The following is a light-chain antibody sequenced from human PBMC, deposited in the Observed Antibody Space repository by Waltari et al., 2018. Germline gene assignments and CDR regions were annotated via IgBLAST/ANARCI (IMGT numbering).Light chain of an antibody. CDR2: EDT. CDR3: YTTDSSGNPI. V-gene: IGLV3-10*01. J-gene: IGLJ2*01. Sequence: SNELTQPPPVSVSPRQTARITCSAHALSSKYAYWCQQKSGQAPVLVIYEDTKRPSGLPERFSGSTAGTMATLTISGAQVDDEAAYYCYTTDSSGNPIFGGGTKLTVL. CDR1: ALSSKY.